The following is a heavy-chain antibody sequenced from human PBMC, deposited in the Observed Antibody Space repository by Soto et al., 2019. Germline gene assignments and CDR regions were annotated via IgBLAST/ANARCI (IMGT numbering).Heavy chain of an antibody. CDR3: ARGRGSAVSYYYYGMDV. J-gene: IGHJ6*02. Sequence: SETLSLTCTVSGGSISSGDYYWSWIRQPPGKGLEWIGYIYYSGSTYYNPSLKSRVTISVDTSKNQFSLKLSSVTAADTAVYYCARGRGSAVSYYYYGMDVWGQGTTVTVSS. D-gene: IGHD4-17*01. CDR2: IYYSGST. V-gene: IGHV4-30-4*01. CDR1: GGSISSGDYY.